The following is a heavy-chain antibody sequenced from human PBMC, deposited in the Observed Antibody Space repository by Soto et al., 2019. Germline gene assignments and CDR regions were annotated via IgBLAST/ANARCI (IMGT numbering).Heavy chain of an antibody. J-gene: IGHJ4*02. Sequence: SETLSLTCTVSGGSISSSSYYWGWIRQPPGKGLEWIGSIYYSGSTYYNPSLKSRVTISVDTSKNQFSLKLSSVTAADTAVYYCARTIFGVEMFDYWGQGTQVTVSS. D-gene: IGHD3-3*01. CDR1: GGSISSSSYY. CDR3: ARTIFGVEMFDY. V-gene: IGHV4-39*01. CDR2: IYYSGST.